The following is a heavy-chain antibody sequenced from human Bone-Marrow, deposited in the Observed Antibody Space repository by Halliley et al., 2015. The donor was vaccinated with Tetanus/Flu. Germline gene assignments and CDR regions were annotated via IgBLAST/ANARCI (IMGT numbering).Heavy chain of an antibody. J-gene: IGHJ4*02. CDR3: ARDEGGDCFVY. Sequence: SLRLSCAASGFTFSNYWMHWVRQAPGKGLEWVSRMNSDGSRAHYAGSVKGRFTISRDSTKNTLYLQMHSLRPEDTAVYYCARDEGGDCFVYWGQGILVTVSS. V-gene: IGHV3-74*01. CDR1: GFTFSNYW. D-gene: IGHD2-21*01. CDR2: MNSDGSRA.